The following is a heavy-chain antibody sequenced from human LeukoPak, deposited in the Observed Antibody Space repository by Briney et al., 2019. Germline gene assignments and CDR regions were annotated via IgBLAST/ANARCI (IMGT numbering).Heavy chain of an antibody. CDR3: ARGENSYGSDY. Sequence: SETLSLTCTVSGGSISSSSYYWGWIRQPPGKGLEWIGSIYYSGSTYYNPSLKSRVTISVDTSKNQFSLKLSSVTAADTAVYYCARGENSYGSDYWGQGTLVTVSS. CDR1: GGSISSSSYY. CDR2: IYYSGST. J-gene: IGHJ4*02. D-gene: IGHD5-18*01. V-gene: IGHV4-39*07.